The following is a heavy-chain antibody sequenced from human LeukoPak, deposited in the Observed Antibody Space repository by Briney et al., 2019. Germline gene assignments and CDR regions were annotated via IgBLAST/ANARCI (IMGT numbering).Heavy chain of an antibody. CDR3: ARVLGYYDSSTYYSPWAFDI. Sequence: GGSLRLSCAASGFTPSSYGMHWVRQAPGKGLEWVSYISSSGSSIYYADSVKGRFTISRDNAKNSLYLQMNSLRAEDTAVYYCARVLGYYDSSTYYSPWAFDIWGQGTMVTVSS. J-gene: IGHJ3*02. D-gene: IGHD3-22*01. CDR2: ISSSGSSI. CDR1: GFTPSSYG. V-gene: IGHV3-48*04.